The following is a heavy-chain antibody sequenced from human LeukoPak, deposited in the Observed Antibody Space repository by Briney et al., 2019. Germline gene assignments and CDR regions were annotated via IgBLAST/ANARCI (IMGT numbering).Heavy chain of an antibody. CDR3: ARHPPRPSEFFDY. Sequence: SETLSLTCTVSGGSISSSSYYWGWIRQPPGKGLEWIGSIYYSGSTYYNPSLKSRVTISVDTSKNQFSLKLSSVTAADTAVYYCARHPPRPSEFFDYWGQGTLVTVSS. V-gene: IGHV4-39*01. D-gene: IGHD3-10*01. CDR1: GGSISSSSYY. J-gene: IGHJ4*02. CDR2: IYYSGST.